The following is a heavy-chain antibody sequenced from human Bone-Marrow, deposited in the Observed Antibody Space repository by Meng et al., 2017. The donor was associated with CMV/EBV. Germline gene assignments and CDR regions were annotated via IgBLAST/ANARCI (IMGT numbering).Heavy chain of an antibody. CDR2: IYHSGST. CDR1: GGSISSSNW. CDR3: ASTTTIFGVVRGFDP. J-gene: IGHJ5*02. V-gene: IGHV4-4*02. Sequence: PGGSISSSNWWSWVRQPPGKGLEWIGEIYHSGSTNYKPSLKSRVTISVDKSKNQFSLKLSSVTAADTAVYYCASTTTIFGVVRGFDPWGQGTLVTVSS. D-gene: IGHD3-3*01.